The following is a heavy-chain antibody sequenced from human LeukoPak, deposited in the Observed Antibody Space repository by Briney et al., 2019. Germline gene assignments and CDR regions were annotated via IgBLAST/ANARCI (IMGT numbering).Heavy chain of an antibody. CDR2: ISSSSSYI. J-gene: IGHJ4*02. D-gene: IGHD3-22*01. V-gene: IGHV3-21*01. CDR1: GFTFSSYS. CDR3: ARDHDYYDSSGYFDY. Sequence: GGSLRLSCAASGFTFSSYSMNWVRQAAGKGLEWVSSISSSSSYIYYADSVKGRFTISRDNAKNSLYLQMNSLRAEDTAVYYCARDHDYYDSSGYFDYWGQGTLVTVSS.